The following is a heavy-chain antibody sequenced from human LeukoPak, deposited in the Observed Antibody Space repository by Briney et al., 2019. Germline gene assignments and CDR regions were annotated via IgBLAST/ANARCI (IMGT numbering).Heavy chain of an antibody. Sequence: SETLSLTCAVYGGSFSGYYWSWIRQPPGKRLEWIWEINHSGSTNYNPSLKSRVTISVDTSKNQFSLKLSSVTAADTAVYYCAREGIAVARRGFDYWGQGTLVTVSS. D-gene: IGHD6-19*01. CDR1: GGSFSGYY. CDR3: AREGIAVARRGFDY. V-gene: IGHV4-34*01. J-gene: IGHJ4*02. CDR2: INHSGST.